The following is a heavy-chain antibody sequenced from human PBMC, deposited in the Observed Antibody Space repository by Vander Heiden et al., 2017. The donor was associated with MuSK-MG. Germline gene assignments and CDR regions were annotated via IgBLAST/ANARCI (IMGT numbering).Heavy chain of an antibody. V-gene: IGHV3-7*01. CDR2: IKQDGSEK. Sequence: VRQAPGKGLEWVANIKQDGSEKYYVDSVKGRFTISRDNAKNSLYLQMNSLRAEDTAVYYCARQYDYVWGSYPLGFDYWGQGTLVTVYS. D-gene: IGHD3-16*01. J-gene: IGHJ4*02. CDR3: ARQYDYVWGSYPLGFDY.